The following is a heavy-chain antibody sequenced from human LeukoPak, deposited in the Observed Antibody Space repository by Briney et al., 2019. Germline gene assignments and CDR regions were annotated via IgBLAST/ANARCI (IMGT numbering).Heavy chain of an antibody. J-gene: IGHJ4*02. Sequence: PSETLSLTCAVYGGSFSGYYWSWIRQPPGKGLEWIGEINHSGSTNYNPSLKSRATISVDTSKNQFSLKLSSVTAADTAVYYCARSGCSSTSCHDYWGQGTLVTVSS. CDR3: ARSGCSSTSCHDY. V-gene: IGHV4-34*01. D-gene: IGHD2-2*01. CDR2: INHSGST. CDR1: GGSFSGYY.